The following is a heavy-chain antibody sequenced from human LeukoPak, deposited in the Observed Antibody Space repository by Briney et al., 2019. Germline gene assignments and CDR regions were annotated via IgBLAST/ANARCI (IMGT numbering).Heavy chain of an antibody. J-gene: IGHJ1*01. D-gene: IGHD1-26*01. Sequence: GGSLRLSCAASGFTVSSNYMSWVRQAPGKGLEWVSVIYSGGSTYYADSVKGRFTISRDNSKNTLYLQMNSLRAEDTAVYYCVKEVDGASGTKIGYFQHWGQGTLVIVSS. V-gene: IGHV3-53*01. CDR1: GFTVSSNY. CDR2: IYSGGST. CDR3: VKEVDGASGTKIGYFQH.